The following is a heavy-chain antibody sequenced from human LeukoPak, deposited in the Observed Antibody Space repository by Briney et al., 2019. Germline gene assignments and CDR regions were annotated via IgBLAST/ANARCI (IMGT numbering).Heavy chain of an antibody. CDR3: ARGRRGHSGSYYNLGPYYFDY. V-gene: IGHV4-34*01. CDR2: INHSGST. CDR1: GGSFSGYY. Sequence: SETLSLTCAVYGGSFSGYYWSWIRQPPGKGPEWIGEINHSGSTNYNPSLKSRVTISVDTSKNQFSLKLSSVTAADTAVYYCARGRRGHSGSYYNLGPYYFDYWGQGTLVTVSS. J-gene: IGHJ4*02. D-gene: IGHD3-10*01.